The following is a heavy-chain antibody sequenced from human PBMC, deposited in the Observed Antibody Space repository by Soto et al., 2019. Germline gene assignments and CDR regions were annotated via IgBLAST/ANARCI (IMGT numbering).Heavy chain of an antibody. Sequence: ASVKVSCKASGGTFSSYAISWVRQAPGQGLEWMGGIIPIFGTANYAQKFQGRVTITADESTSTAYMELSSLRSEDTAVYYCARGGYYDSSGYSDYWGQGTLVTVSS. D-gene: IGHD3-22*01. CDR2: IIPIFGTA. J-gene: IGHJ4*02. CDR3: ARGGYYDSSGYSDY. CDR1: GGTFSSYA. V-gene: IGHV1-69*13.